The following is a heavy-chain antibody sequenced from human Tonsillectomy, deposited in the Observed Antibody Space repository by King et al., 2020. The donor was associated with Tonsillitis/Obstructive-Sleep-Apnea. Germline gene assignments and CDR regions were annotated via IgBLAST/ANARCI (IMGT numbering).Heavy chain of an antibody. CDR3: ASHVGYSSGWFPNYFDY. V-gene: IGHV5-51*01. J-gene: IGHJ4*02. CDR1: GYSFTSYW. Sequence: VQLVESGAEVKKPGESLKISCKGSGYSFTSYWIGWVRQMPGKGLEWMGIIYPGDSDTRYSPSFQGQVTISADKSISTAYLKWSSLKASDTAMYYWASHVGYSSGWFPNYFDYWGQGTLVTVSS. CDR2: IYPGDSDT. D-gene: IGHD6-19*01.